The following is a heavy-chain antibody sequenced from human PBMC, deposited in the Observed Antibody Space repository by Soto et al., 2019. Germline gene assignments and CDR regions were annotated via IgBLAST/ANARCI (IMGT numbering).Heavy chain of an antibody. Sequence: GGSLRLSCAASGLTFSNYAMSGVRQAPGKGLEWVSAISGDAANIYYADSVKGRFTISRDNSKNTLYLQMNSLRAEDTAIYYCAKDTLQSTSWYPYFDHWGQGTLVTVSS. CDR3: AKDTLQSTSWYPYFDH. CDR1: GLTFSNYA. D-gene: IGHD6-13*01. CDR2: ISGDAANI. V-gene: IGHV3-23*01. J-gene: IGHJ4*02.